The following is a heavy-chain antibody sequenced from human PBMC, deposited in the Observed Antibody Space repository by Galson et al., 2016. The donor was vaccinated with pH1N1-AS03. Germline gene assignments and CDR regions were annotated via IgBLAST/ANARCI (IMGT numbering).Heavy chain of an antibody. CDR1: GYDFINYW. CDR3: ARHRQSETYSEAFDI. V-gene: IGHV5-51*01. CDR2: IDPRDSDT. D-gene: IGHD2-15*01. Sequence: QSGAEVKKPGESLKISCKASGYDFINYWIGWVRQMPGRGLEWMGVIDPRDSDTRHSPSFQGQVTISADKSITTAHLQWDSLKASDTGMYFCARHRQSETYSEAFDIWGQGTMVTVSS. J-gene: IGHJ3*02.